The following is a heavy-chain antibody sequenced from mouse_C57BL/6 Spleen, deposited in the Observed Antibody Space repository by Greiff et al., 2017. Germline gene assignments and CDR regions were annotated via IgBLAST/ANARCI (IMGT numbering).Heavy chain of an antibody. Sequence: EVQLQQSGPELVKPGASVKISCKASGYTFTDYYMNWVKQSHGKSLEWIGDINPNNGGTSYNQKFKGKATLTVDKSSSTAYMERRSLTSEDSAVYYCARGYYDYAMDYWGQGTSVTVSS. J-gene: IGHJ4*01. CDR1: GYTFTDYY. V-gene: IGHV1-26*01. CDR3: ARGYYDYAMDY. CDR2: INPNNGGT. D-gene: IGHD2-1*01.